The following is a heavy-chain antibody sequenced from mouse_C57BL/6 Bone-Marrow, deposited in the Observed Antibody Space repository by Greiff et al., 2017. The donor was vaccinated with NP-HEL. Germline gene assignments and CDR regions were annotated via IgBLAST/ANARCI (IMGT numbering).Heavy chain of an antibody. CDR3: ARHGKGYAMDY. V-gene: IGHV5-6*01. J-gene: IGHJ4*01. CDR2: ISSGGSYT. CDR1: GFTFSSYG. Sequence: EVKLVESGGDLVKPGGSLKLSCAASGFTFSSYGMSWVSQTPDKRLEWVATISSGGSYTYYTDSVKGRFTITRDTATNTLYLQMSSLKTEDTAMYYCARHGKGYAMDYWGQGTSVTVSS.